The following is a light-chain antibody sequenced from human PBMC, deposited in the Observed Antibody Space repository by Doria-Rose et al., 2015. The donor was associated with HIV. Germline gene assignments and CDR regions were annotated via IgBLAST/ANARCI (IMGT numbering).Light chain of an antibody. V-gene: IGKV3-11*01. CDR3: QQRSS. J-gene: IGKJ5*01. Sequence: TQSPATLSLSPGERATLSCRASQSVSSYLAWYQQKPGQAPRLLIYDASNRATGIPARFSGSGSGTDFTLTISSLEPEGFAVYYCQQRSSFGQGTRLEIK. CDR2: DAS. CDR1: QSVSSY.